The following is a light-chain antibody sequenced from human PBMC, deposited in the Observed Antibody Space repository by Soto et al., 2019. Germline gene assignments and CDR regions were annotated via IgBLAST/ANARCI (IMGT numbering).Light chain of an antibody. CDR2: WAS. CDR3: QQYNSTPPT. CDR1: QSVLYSSNNKNY. V-gene: IGKV4-1*01. Sequence: DIVVTPSPDSLAVSLRERATIHRKSSQSVLYSSNNKNYLAWYQQKPGQPPKLLIYWASTRESGVPDRFSGSGSGTDFTLTISSLQAEDVAVYYCQQYNSTPPTFGQGTKVDIK. J-gene: IGKJ1*01.